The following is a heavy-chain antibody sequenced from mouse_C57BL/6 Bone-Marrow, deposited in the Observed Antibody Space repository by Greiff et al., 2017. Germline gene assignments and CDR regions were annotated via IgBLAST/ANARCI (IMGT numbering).Heavy chain of an antibody. CDR3: ARSGYGSSYDY. D-gene: IGHD1-1*01. J-gene: IGHJ2*01. V-gene: IGHV1-20*01. CDR2: INPYNGDT. Sequence: DVQLQESGPELVKPGDSVKISCKASGYSFTGYFMNWVMQSHGKSLEWIGRINPYNGDTFYNQKFKGKATLTVDKSSSTAHMELRSLTSEDSAIYYCARSGYGSSYDYWGQGTTLTVSS. CDR1: GYSFTGYF.